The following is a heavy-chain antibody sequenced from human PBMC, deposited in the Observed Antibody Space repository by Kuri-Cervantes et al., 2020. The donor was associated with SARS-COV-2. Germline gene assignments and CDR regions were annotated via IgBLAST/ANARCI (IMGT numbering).Heavy chain of an antibody. CDR3: ARGGYVVYYYYYGMDV. CDR1: GGSISSGSYY. J-gene: IGHJ6*02. D-gene: IGHD6-25*01. CDR2: IYTSGST. Sequence: LRLSCTVSGGSISSGSYYWSWIRQPAGKGLEWIGRIYTSGSTNYNPSLKSRVAISVDTSKNQFSLKLSSVTAADTAVYYCARGGYVVYYYYYGMDVWGQWTMFTVFS. V-gene: IGHV4-61*02.